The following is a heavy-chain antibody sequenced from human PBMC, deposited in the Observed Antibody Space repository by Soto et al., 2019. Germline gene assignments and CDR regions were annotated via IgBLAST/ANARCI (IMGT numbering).Heavy chain of an antibody. Sequence: QAQLVESGGGVVQPGTSLRLSCAASGFTISTHGMHWVRQAPGKGLEWLANIWYDGSNKFYAESVKGRFSISKDNSKNPLYIPMSSLRAEDTAVYYCAAATTWNFHFPYWGQGTQVTVSS. CDR3: AAATTWNFHFPY. D-gene: IGHD1-7*01. CDR2: IWYDGSNK. CDR1: GFTISTHG. J-gene: IGHJ4*02. V-gene: IGHV3-33*03.